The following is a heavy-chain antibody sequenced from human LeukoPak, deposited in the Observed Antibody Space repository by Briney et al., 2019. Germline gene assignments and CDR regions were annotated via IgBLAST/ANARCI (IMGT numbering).Heavy chain of an antibody. Sequence: GGSLRLSCAASGFTFSAYAMSWVRQAPGKGXXXXXGISGGGGSTYNADSVKGRFTTSRDNSKNTLYLQMNSLRADDTAVYYCAKDSAYGGNSPSDYWGQGTLVTVSS. CDR3: AKDSAYGGNSPSDY. V-gene: IGHV3-23*01. CDR1: GFTFSAYA. J-gene: IGHJ4*02. D-gene: IGHD4-23*01. CDR2: ISGGGGST.